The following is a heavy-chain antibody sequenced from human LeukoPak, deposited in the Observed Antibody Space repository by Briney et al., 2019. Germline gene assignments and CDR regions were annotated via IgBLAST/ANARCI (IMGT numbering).Heavy chain of an antibody. CDR3: ARAPGSRLVATTNWFDP. CDR2: INHSGST. J-gene: IGHJ5*02. CDR1: GGSFSGYY. Sequence: SETLSLTCAVYGGSFSGYYWSWIRQPPGKGLEWIGEINHSGSTNYNPSLKSRVTISVDTSKNQFSLKLSSVTAADTAVYYCARAPGSRLVATTNWFDPWGQGTLVTVSS. D-gene: IGHD5-12*01. V-gene: IGHV4-34*01.